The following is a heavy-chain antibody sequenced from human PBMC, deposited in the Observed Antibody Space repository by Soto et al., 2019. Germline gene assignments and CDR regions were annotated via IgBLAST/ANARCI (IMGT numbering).Heavy chain of an antibody. D-gene: IGHD3-10*01. CDR2: IYPGDSDT. Sequence: PGESLKISCKGSGYSFTSYWIGWVRQMPGKGLEWMGIIYPGDSDTRYSPSFQGQVTISTDKSISTAYLQWSNLKASDTAMYYCARHGGLGWLGELTFIDYWGQGTLVTVSS. CDR1: GYSFTSYW. J-gene: IGHJ4*02. CDR3: ARHGGLGWLGELTFIDY. V-gene: IGHV5-51*01.